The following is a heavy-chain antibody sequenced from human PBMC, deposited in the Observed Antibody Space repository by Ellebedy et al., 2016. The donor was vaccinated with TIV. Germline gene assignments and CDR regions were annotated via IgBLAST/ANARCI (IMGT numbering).Heavy chain of an antibody. CDR2: MFHSGST. Sequence: MPSETLSLTCSVSGSSISSGYYWGWIRQPPGRGLEWIGSMFHSGSTYYNPSLKSRVSISVDTPKKQFSLKMSSVTAADTAVYYCARAFQYSSGWAFDYWGQGTLVTVSS. CDR3: ARAFQYSSGWAFDY. J-gene: IGHJ4*02. V-gene: IGHV4-38-2*02. CDR1: GSSISSGYY. D-gene: IGHD6-19*01.